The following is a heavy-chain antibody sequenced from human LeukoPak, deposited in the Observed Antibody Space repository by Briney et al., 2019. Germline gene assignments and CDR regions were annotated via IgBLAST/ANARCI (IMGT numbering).Heavy chain of an antibody. CDR2: IIPIFGTA. Sequence: SVKVSCKASGYTFTSYGISWVRQAPGQGLEWMGGIIPIFGTANYAQKFQGRVTITADESTSTAYMELSSLRSEDTAVYYCARAGIVGAKTLGLRSDFDIWGQGTMVTVSS. J-gene: IGHJ3*02. D-gene: IGHD1-26*01. V-gene: IGHV1-69*13. CDR1: GYTFTSYG. CDR3: ARAGIVGAKTLGLRSDFDI.